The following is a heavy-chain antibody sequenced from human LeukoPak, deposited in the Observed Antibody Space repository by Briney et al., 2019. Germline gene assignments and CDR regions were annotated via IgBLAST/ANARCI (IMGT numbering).Heavy chain of an antibody. CDR3: ARRIEVGSGSYYKSHDAFDI. D-gene: IGHD3-10*01. CDR2: IKQDGSEK. V-gene: IGHV3-7*03. CDR1: GFTFSGYW. Sequence: GGSLRLSCAVSGFTFSGYWMSWVRQAPGKGLEWVANIKQDGSEKYYVDSVKGRFTISRDNAKNSLYLQMSSLRAEDTAVYYCARRIEVGSGSYYKSHDAFDIWGQGTMVTVSS. J-gene: IGHJ3*02.